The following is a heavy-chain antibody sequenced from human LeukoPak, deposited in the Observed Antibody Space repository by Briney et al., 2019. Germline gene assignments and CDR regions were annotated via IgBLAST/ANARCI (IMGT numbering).Heavy chain of an antibody. Sequence: PSEALSLTCTVSGVSISSYYWSWIRQPPGKGLEWIGCIYYSGSTNYNPSLKSRVTISLDTSKNQFSLKLSSVTAADTAVYYCARHDGSSWYYAFDVWGQGTMVTVSS. J-gene: IGHJ3*01. CDR1: GVSISSYY. D-gene: IGHD6-13*01. CDR2: IYYSGST. V-gene: IGHV4-59*08. CDR3: ARHDGSSWYYAFDV.